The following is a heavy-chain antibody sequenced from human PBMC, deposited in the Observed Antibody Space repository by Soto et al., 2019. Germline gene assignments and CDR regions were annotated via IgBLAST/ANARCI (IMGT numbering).Heavy chain of an antibody. CDR2: IYYSGST. V-gene: IGHV4-61*01. CDR3: ARDSGDAPWFDP. CDR1: GGSVSSGSYY. J-gene: IGHJ5*02. D-gene: IGHD2-21*02. Sequence: SETLSLTCTVSGGSVSSGSYYWSWIRQPPGKGLEWIGYIYYSGSTNYNPSLKSRVTISVDTSKNQFSLKLSSVTAADTAVYYCARDSGDAPWFDPWGQGTLVTVSS.